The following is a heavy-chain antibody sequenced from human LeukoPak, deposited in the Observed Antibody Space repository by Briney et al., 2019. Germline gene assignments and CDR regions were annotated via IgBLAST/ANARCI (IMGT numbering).Heavy chain of an antibody. CDR2: INGDGGST. CDR3: AGGELLLDY. V-gene: IGHV3-74*01. J-gene: IGHJ4*02. CDR1: GFTFRSYW. Sequence: GGSLRLSCAASGFTFRSYWMHWVRQAPGKGLVWVSRINGDGGSTSYADSVKGRFTISRDNAKNTLYLQMNSLRAEDTAVYYCAGGELLLDYWGQGTLVTVSS. D-gene: IGHD1-7*01.